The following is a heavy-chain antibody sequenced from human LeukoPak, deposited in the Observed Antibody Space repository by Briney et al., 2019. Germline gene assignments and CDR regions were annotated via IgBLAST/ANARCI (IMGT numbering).Heavy chain of an antibody. D-gene: IGHD6-19*01. J-gene: IGHJ6*03. Sequence: GASVKVSCKASGYTFTGYYMHWVRQAPGQGLEWMGWINPNSGGTNYAQKFQGRVTMTRDTSISTAYMELSRLRPDDTAVYYCARGGIAVDYYYYYYMDVWGKGTTVTVSS. CDR1: GYTFTGYY. CDR2: INPNSGGT. CDR3: ARGGIAVDYYYYYYMDV. V-gene: IGHV1-2*02.